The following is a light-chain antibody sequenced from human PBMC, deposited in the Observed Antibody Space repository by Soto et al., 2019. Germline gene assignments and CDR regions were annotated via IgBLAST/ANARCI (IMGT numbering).Light chain of an antibody. CDR3: QQYNTWPPIT. J-gene: IGKJ5*01. Sequence: EIVLTQSQATLSVSPGESATLSCLASQSVTSKLAWYQQKPGQAPRLLIYEVSTRATGVPARFSGSGSGTEFTLDISSLQSEDFAVYYCQQYNTWPPITFGQGTRLEIK. V-gene: IGKV3-15*01. CDR2: EVS. CDR1: QSVTSK.